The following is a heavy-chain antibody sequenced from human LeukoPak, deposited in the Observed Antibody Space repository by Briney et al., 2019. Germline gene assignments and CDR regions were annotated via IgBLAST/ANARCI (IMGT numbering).Heavy chain of an antibody. CDR2: INSDGSST. CDR1: GFTFSSYW. CDR3: ASTYYDFWSGYRPLDV. D-gene: IGHD3-3*01. Sequence: GGSLRLSCAVSGFTFSSYWMHWVRQAPGKGLVWVSRINSDGSSTSYAESVKGRFTISRDNAKNSLYLQMNSLRAEDTAVYYCASTYYDFWSGYRPLDVWGKGTTVTVSS. J-gene: IGHJ6*04. V-gene: IGHV3-74*01.